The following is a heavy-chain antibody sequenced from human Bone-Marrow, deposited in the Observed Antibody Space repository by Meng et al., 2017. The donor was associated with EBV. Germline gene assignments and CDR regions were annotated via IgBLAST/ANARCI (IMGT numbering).Heavy chain of an antibody. D-gene: IGHD2-15*01. CDR3: AGSVLCRGGSCSLFDY. CDR1: GGSFSGYY. J-gene: IGHJ4*02. CDR2: INHSGST. V-gene: IGHV4-34*01. Sequence: QVQLRQWGAGLLKPSATLSLTCAVFGGSFSGYYWSWIRQSPGKGLEWIGKINHSGSTNYNPSLKSRVTISVDTSKNQFSLKLSSVTAADTAVYYCAGSVLCRGGSCSLFDYWGQGTLVTVSS.